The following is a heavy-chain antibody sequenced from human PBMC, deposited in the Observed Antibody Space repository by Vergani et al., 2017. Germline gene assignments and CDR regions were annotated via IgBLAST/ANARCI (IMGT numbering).Heavy chain of an antibody. CDR1: GGTFSSYT. CDR2: IIPILGLA. J-gene: IGHJ2*01. V-gene: IGHV1-69*08. Sequence: QVQLVQSGAEVKKPGSSVKVSCKASGGTFSSYTISWVRQAPGQGLEWMGRIIPILGLANYAQKFQGRVTITADKSTSTAYMELSSLGSEDPAVYYCARDEIGDAALVYSYTRIDWYFDLWGRGTLVTVAS. CDR3: ARDEIGDAALVYSYTRIDWYFDL. D-gene: IGHD3-16*02.